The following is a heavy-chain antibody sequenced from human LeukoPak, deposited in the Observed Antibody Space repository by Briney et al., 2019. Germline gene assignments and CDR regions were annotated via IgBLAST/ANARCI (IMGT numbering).Heavy chain of an antibody. V-gene: IGHV4-34*01. D-gene: IGHD2-15*01. Sequence: SETLSLTCAVYGGSFSGYYWSWIRQPPGKGLEWIGEINHSGSTNYNPSLKSRVTISVDTSKNQFSLKLSSVTAADTAVYYCARGYCSGGSCYIGEGTWLDPWGQGTLVTVSS. J-gene: IGHJ5*02. CDR2: INHSGST. CDR3: ARGYCSGGSCYIGEGTWLDP. CDR1: GGSFSGYY.